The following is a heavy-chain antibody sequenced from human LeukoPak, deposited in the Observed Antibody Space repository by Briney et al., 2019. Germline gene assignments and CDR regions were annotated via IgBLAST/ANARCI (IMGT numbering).Heavy chain of an antibody. CDR2: ISGSGGST. CDR3: AKAPKGFYYFDY. J-gene: IGHJ4*02. V-gene: IGHV3-23*01. CDR1: GFTFSSYA. Sequence: GGSLRLSCAASGFTFSSYAMSWVRQAPGKGLEWVSAISGSGGSTYYADSVKGRFTISRDNSKNTPYLQMNSLRAEDTAVYYCAKAPKGFYYFDYWGQGTLVTVSS.